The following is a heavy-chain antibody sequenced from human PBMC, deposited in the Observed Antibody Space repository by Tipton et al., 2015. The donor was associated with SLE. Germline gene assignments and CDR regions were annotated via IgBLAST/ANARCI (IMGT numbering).Heavy chain of an antibody. Sequence: VQLVQSGGGVVQPGRSLRLSCAASGFTFSSYAMHWVRQAPGKGLEWVAVISYDGSNKYYADSVKGRFTISRDNSKNTLYLQMNSLRAEDTAVYYCAREEVFLDAFDIWGQGTMVTVSS. J-gene: IGHJ3*02. CDR3: AREEVFLDAFDI. D-gene: IGHD1-14*01. CDR2: ISYDGSNK. CDR1: GFTFSSYA. V-gene: IGHV3-30*04.